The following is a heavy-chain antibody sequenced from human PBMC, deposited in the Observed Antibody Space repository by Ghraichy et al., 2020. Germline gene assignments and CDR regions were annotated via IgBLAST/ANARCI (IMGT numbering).Heavy chain of an antibody. V-gene: IGHV3-48*03. CDR1: GFTFSSYE. D-gene: IGHD2-21*02. J-gene: IGHJ4*02. Sequence: GGSLRLSCAASGFTFSSYEMNWVRQAPGKGLEWVSYISSSGSTIYYADSVKGRFTISRDNAKNSLYLQMNSLRAEDTAVYYCASEYCGGDCHLDYWGQGTLVTVSS. CDR2: ISSSGSTI. CDR3: ASEYCGGDCHLDY.